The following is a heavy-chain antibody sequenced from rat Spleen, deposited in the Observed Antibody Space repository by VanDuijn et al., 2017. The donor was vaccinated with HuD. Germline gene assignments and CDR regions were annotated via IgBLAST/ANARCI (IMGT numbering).Heavy chain of an antibody. CDR2: IKAKSNNYAT. J-gene: IGHJ3*01. D-gene: IGHD4-3*01. Sequence: EVPALESGGGLVQPGNSLKLSCATSGFTFSTAWLYWYPPFPEKRPEWVARIKAKSNNYATDYTESVKGRFTISRDESKSSIYLHMNNLKEEDTAIYYCAKEGFGVTFAYWGHGTLVTVSS. CDR1: GFTFSTAW. CDR3: AKEGFGVTFAY. V-gene: IGHV6-6*01.